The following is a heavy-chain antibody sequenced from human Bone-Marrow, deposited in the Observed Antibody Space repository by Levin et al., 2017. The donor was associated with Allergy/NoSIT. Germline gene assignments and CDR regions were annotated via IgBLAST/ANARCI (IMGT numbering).Heavy chain of an antibody. Sequence: PKASVKVSCRASGYSFPGYYMHWVRQAPGQGLEWMGWINPKSGGTKYAQKFQGRVTMTRNTSTRTAYLEVYRLRSDDTALYYCARDSGSSSRSFDPWGQGTLVTVSS. CDR1: GYSFPGYY. V-gene: IGHV1-2*02. CDR3: ARDSGSSSRSFDP. D-gene: IGHD1-26*01. CDR2: INPKSGGT. J-gene: IGHJ5*02.